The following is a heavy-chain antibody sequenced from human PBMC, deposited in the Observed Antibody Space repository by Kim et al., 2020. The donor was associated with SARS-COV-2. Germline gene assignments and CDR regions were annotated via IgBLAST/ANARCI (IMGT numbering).Heavy chain of an antibody. CDR2: ISGDGFST. CDR1: GFTFNDYA. Sequence: GGSLRLSCAASGFTFNDYAMHWVRQAPGKGLEWVSLISGDGFSTYYADSVKGRFTISRDNSKNSLYLQMNSLRTEDTAFYYCAKDGRIFYYFDYWGQGTLVTVSS. D-gene: IGHD2-15*01. J-gene: IGHJ4*02. V-gene: IGHV3-43*02. CDR3: AKDGRIFYYFDY.